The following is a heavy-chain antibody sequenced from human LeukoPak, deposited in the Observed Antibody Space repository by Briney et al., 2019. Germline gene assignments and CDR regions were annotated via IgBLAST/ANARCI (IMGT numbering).Heavy chain of an antibody. CDR1: GFTFSDHF. CDR2: TRNKGHNYTT. J-gene: IGHJ4*02. Sequence: GGSRRFSCAASGFTFSDHFLAWFPQAPGKGLEWVGRTRNKGHNYTTDYAASVKGRFTISRHGSKKLMYLQMNSLKTDDTAVYYCVRDQGRPGDYWGQGTLVTVSS. CDR3: VRDQGRPGDY. V-gene: IGHV3-72*01. D-gene: IGHD2-2*01.